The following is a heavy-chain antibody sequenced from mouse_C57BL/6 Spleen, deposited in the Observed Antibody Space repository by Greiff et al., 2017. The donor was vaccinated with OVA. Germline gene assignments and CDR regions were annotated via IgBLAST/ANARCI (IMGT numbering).Heavy chain of an antibody. J-gene: IGHJ2*01. CDR3: ARGGYYRYYFDD. CDR2: INPNNGGT. D-gene: IGHD2-3*01. CDR1: GYTFTDYY. V-gene: IGHV1-26*01. Sequence: EVQLQQSGPELVKPGASVKISCKASGYTFTDYYMNWVKQSHGKSLEWIGDINPNNGGTSYNQKFKGKATLTVDKSSSTAYMELRSLTSEDSAVYYCARGGYYRYYFDDWGQGTTLTVSS.